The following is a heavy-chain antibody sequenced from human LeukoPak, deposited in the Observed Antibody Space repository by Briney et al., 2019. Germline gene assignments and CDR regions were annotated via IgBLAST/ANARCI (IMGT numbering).Heavy chain of an antibody. CDR2: IIPIFGTA. CDR3: AREKWELPGHYYMDV. CDR1: GGTFSSYA. V-gene: IGHV1-69*13. Sequence: SVKVSCKASGGTFSSYAISWVRQAPGQGLEWMGGIIPIFGTANYAQKFQGRVTITADESTSTAYMELSSLRSEDTAAYYCAREKWELPGHYYMDVWGKGTTVTVSS. D-gene: IGHD1-26*01. J-gene: IGHJ6*03.